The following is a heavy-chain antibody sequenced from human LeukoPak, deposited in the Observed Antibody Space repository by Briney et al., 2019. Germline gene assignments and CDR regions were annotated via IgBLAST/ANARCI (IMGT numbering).Heavy chain of an antibody. J-gene: IGHJ4*01. CDR3: AKGGSYYELDY. V-gene: IGHV3-9*03. D-gene: IGHD1-26*01. CDR1: GFTFEDYA. Sequence: GGSLRLSCVASGFTFEDYAMHWVRQAPGKGLEWVSGISWNSGSIGYADSVKGRFTISRDNAKNSLYVQMNSLRAEDMALYYCAKGGSYYELDYWGQEPWSPSP. CDR2: ISWNSGSI.